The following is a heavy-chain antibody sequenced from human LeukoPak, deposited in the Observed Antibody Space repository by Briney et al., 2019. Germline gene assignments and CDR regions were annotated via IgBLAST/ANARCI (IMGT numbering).Heavy chain of an antibody. V-gene: IGHV1-2*02. CDR2: INPNSGGT. J-gene: IGHJ4*02. CDR1: GYTFTGYY. CDR3: VSRPDQHLLYYFDY. Sequence: ASVKVSCKASGYTFTGYYIHWVRQAPGQGLEWMGWINPNSGGTKYAQKFQGRVTMTSDASISTAYMELSSLRSDDTAVYYCVSRPDQHLLYYFDYWGQGALVTVSS. D-gene: IGHD2-15*01.